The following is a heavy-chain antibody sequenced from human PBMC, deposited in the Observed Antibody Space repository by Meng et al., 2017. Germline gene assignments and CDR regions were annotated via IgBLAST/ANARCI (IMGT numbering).Heavy chain of an antibody. V-gene: IGHV1-69*01. CDR3: ARESWFDP. CDR2: IIPIFGTA. Sequence: QGHLVPAWAEVNKPGSSIAVSGQASVTTFSSYAISWVRQAPGQGLEWMGGIIPIFGTANYAQKFQGRVTITADESTSTAYMELSSLRSEDTAVYYCARESWFDPWGQGTLVTVSS. CDR1: VTTFSSYA. J-gene: IGHJ5*02.